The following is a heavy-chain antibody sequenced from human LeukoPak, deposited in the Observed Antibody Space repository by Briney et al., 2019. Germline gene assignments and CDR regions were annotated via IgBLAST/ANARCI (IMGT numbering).Heavy chain of an antibody. D-gene: IGHD4-17*01. CDR2: ISGRGVST. J-gene: IGHJ4*02. CDR1: GFTFSTYG. CDR3: AKGRGYGDFVFDY. V-gene: IGHV3-23*01. Sequence: GGSLRLSCAASGFTFSTYGMSWVRQGPGKGLEWVSGISGRGVSTYYADSVKGRFTSSRDNSKNTLYLQMNSLRAEDAAVYYCAKGRGYGDFVFDYWGQGTLVTVSS.